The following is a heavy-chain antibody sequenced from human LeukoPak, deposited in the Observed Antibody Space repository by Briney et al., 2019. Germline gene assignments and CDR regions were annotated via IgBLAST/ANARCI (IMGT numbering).Heavy chain of an antibody. CDR3: ARKYGLMRTDRHFDY. CDR2: VYFNGDT. J-gene: IGHJ4*02. CDR1: GGSISSYY. D-gene: IGHD2-8*02. V-gene: IGHV4-59*08. Sequence: SETLSLTCTVSGGSISSYYWTWVRQSPGKGLQWIGNVYFNGDTNYNPSLNSRVTISVDTSKNQFSLKLNSVTAADTAVYYCARKYGLMRTDRHFDYWGQGILVSVSA.